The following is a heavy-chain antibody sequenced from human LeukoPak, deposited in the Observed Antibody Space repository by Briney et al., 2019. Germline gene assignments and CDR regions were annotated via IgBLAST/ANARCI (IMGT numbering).Heavy chain of an antibody. Sequence: SETLSLTCTVSGGSIGSDNYYWDWIRQPPGKGLEWIGEIYHSGSTNYNPSLKSRVTMSVDKSKNQFSLKLSSVTAADTAVYYCAGAEPRGIIWYPYWGQGTLVTVSS. CDR1: GGSIGSDNYY. V-gene: IGHV4-61*05. J-gene: IGHJ4*02. CDR3: AGAEPRGIIWYPY. CDR2: IYHSGST. D-gene: IGHD6-13*01.